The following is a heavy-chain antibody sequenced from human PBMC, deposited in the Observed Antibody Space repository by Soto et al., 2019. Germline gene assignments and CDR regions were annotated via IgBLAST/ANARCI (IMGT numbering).Heavy chain of an antibody. V-gene: IGHV3-21*01. D-gene: IGHD1-20*01. CDR1: GFTFSSYS. J-gene: IGHJ6*02. Sequence: PGGSLRLSCAASGFTFSSYSMNWVRQAPGKGLEWVSSISSSSYIYYADSVKGRFTISRDNAKNSLYLQMNSLRAEDTAVYYCARERYMDGMDVWGQGTTVTVSS. CDR3: ARERYMDGMDV. CDR2: ISSSSYI.